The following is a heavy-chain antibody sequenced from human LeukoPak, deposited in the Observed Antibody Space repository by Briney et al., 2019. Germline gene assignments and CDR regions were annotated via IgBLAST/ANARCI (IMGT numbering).Heavy chain of an antibody. Sequence: GGSLRLSCVASGFTFSSYAMSWVRQAPGKGLEWVSYISSSGSTIYYADSVKGRFTMSRDNSKNTVYLQMNSLRVDDTAVYYCARRDIVVVVSASDYWGQGTLVTLSS. CDR2: ISSSGSTI. D-gene: IGHD2-15*01. J-gene: IGHJ4*02. V-gene: IGHV3-23*01. CDR1: GFTFSSYA. CDR3: ARRDIVVVVSASDY.